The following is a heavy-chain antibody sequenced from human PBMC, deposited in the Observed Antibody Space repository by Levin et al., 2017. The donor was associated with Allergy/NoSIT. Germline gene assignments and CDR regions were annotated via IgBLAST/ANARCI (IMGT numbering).Heavy chain of an antibody. Sequence: SETLSLTCTVSGGSISSSSYYWGWIRQPPGKGREWIGSIYYSGSTYYNPSLKSRVTISVDTSKNQFSLKLSSVTAADTAVYYCARRRTIVVVPAAISSKNWFDPWGQGTLVTVSS. V-gene: IGHV4-39*01. CDR3: ARRRTIVVVPAAISSKNWFDP. D-gene: IGHD2-2*01. CDR1: GGSISSSSYY. J-gene: IGHJ5*02. CDR2: IYYSGST.